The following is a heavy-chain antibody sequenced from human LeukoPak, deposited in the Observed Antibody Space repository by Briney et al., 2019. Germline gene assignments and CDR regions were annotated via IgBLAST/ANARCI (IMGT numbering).Heavy chain of an antibody. Sequence: SGTLSLTCSVSGGSISNNNWWSWVRQSPGKGLEWIGNIYHSGTTHYNPSLKSRATISVDKSKNQFSLKLNSVTAADTAVYYCAIKPPSGWFGTGWLDPWGQGTLVTVSS. CDR2: IYHSGTT. V-gene: IGHV4-4*02. D-gene: IGHD3-10*01. J-gene: IGHJ5*02. CDR3: AIKPPSGWFGTGWLDP. CDR1: GGSISNNNW.